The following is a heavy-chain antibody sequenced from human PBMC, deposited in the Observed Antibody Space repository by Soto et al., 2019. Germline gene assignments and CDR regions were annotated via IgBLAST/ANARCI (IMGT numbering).Heavy chain of an antibody. V-gene: IGHV4-30-2*01. D-gene: IGHD3-3*01. CDR1: GDSISSGAYS. J-gene: IGHJ4*02. Sequence: SETLSLTCAVSGDSISSGAYSWTWMRQPPGKGLEWLGNIYHGGSTYYSPSLKSRVTISVDTSKNQFSLKLSSVTAADTAVYYCARSVRITIFGVVPPFDYWGQGTLVTVSS. CDR2: IYHGGST. CDR3: ARSVRITIFGVVPPFDY.